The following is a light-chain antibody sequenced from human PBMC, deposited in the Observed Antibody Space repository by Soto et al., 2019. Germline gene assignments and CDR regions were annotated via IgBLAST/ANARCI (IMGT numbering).Light chain of an antibody. CDR1: TSDVGAYNY. V-gene: IGLV2-14*01. CDR3: NSYTTSSTLV. CDR2: EVT. J-gene: IGLJ3*02. Sequence: QSVLTQPASVSASPGQSITISCTGTTSDVGAYNYVSWYQQHPGKAPKVIIFEVTNRPLGVSDRFSGSKSGNTASLTISGLQAEDEADYYCNSYTTSSTLVFGGGTKVTVL.